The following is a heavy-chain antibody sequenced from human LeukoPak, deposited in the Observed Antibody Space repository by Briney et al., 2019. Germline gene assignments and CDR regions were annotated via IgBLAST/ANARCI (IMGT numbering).Heavy chain of an antibody. Sequence: PGGSLRLSCAASGFPLSSYAMSWVRQGPGKGLEWVAATSSSDAGVYHADSVRGRFTIPRDNSKNTLYLQMNSLRAEDTAVYYCARSDIVLMVYAVPYDYWGQGTLVTVSS. D-gene: IGHD2-8*01. V-gene: IGHV3-23*01. CDR3: ARSDIVLMVYAVPYDY. CDR2: TSSSDAGV. CDR1: GFPLSSYA. J-gene: IGHJ4*02.